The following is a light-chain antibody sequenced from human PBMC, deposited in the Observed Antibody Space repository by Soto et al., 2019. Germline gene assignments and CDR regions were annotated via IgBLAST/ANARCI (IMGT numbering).Light chain of an antibody. Sequence: EIVLTPSPATLSLSPGEIVTLSCRASQSVSSNLAWYQQKPGQAPRVLIFGASTRATGIPARFSGSGSGTECTLTISSLHSEDGAVYHCQQYSDWPITLGQGTRLEIK. CDR2: GAS. CDR1: QSVSSN. V-gene: IGKV3-15*01. J-gene: IGKJ5*01. CDR3: QQYSDWPIT.